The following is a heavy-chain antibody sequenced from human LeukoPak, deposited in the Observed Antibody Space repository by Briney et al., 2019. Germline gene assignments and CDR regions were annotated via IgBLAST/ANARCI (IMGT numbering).Heavy chain of an antibody. Sequence: GGSLRLSCAASGFTVSSNYMSWVRQALGKGLEWVSVIYSSGSTYYADSVKGRFTISRDNSKNTLHLQMNTLRAEDTAVYYCASRIATAGSVDYWGQGTLVTVSS. CDR1: GFTVSSNY. CDR2: IYSSGST. V-gene: IGHV3-53*01. CDR3: ASRIATAGSVDY. D-gene: IGHD6-13*01. J-gene: IGHJ4*02.